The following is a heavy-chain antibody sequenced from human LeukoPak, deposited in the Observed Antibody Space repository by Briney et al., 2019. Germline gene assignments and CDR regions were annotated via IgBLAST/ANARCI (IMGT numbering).Heavy chain of an antibody. Sequence: SETLSLTCTVSGRSISSYYWSWIRQPPGKGLEWLGYIYYTGKTNYNTSLKSRVTISADTSKNQFSLKLSSVTAADTAVYYCARGIRDSSGYYYVRHFDLWGRGTLVAVSS. CDR1: GRSISSYY. J-gene: IGHJ2*01. V-gene: IGHV4-59*01. CDR2: IYYTGKT. D-gene: IGHD3-22*01. CDR3: ARGIRDSSGYYYVRHFDL.